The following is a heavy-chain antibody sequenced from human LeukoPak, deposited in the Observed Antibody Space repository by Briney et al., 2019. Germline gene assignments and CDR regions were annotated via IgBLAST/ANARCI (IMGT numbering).Heavy chain of an antibody. D-gene: IGHD4-23*01. Sequence: GRSLRLSCAASGFTFSSYEMNWVRQAPGKGLEWVSLIYSGGTTYYADSVKGRFTISRDNSKNTLYLQMNSLRAEDTAVYYCARRAGGYSHPYDYWGQGILVTVSS. CDR3: ARRAGGYSHPYDY. CDR2: IYSGGTT. CDR1: GFTFSSYE. J-gene: IGHJ4*02. V-gene: IGHV3-53*01.